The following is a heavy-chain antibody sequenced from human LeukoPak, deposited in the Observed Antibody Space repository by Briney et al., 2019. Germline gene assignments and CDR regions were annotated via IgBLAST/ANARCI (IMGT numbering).Heavy chain of an antibody. CDR1: GFTFSTFA. Sequence: GGSLRLSCAASGFTFSTFALSWVRLAPGRGLEWVSAISSSGGNTYYADSVKGRFTISRDNSRNTLYLQMNSLRAEDTAVYYCAAKVGGAATFDYWGQGTLVTVSS. CDR3: AAKVGGAATFDY. J-gene: IGHJ4*02. D-gene: IGHD2-15*01. CDR2: ISSSGGNT. V-gene: IGHV3-23*01.